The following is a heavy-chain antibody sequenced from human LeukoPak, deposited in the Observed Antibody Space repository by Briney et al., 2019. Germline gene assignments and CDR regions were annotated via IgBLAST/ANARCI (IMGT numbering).Heavy chain of an antibody. V-gene: IGHV3-7*03. J-gene: IGHJ4*02. D-gene: IGHD2/OR15-2a*01. Sequence: GGSLRLSCVASGFTFSSSWMSWVRQAPGKGLEWVANIKQDGSEKSYVESVRGRFTISRDNAKNSLYLQLNSLRAEDTALYYCARGNPPDYWGQGTLVTVSS. CDR2: IKQDGSEK. CDR1: GFTFSSSW. CDR3: ARGNPPDY.